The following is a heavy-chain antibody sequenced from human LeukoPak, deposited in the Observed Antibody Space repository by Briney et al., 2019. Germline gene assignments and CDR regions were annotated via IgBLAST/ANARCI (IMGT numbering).Heavy chain of an antibody. Sequence: GGSLRLSCTASGFTFNSYRMHWVRQAPGKGLEWVGRIKSKTDGGTTDYAAPVKGRFTISRDDSKNTLYLQMNSLKTEDTAVYYCTSVGFGPYYFDNWGQGTLVTVSS. D-gene: IGHD3-10*01. V-gene: IGHV3-15*01. CDR3: TSVGFGPYYFDN. CDR1: GFTFNSYR. CDR2: IKSKTDGGTT. J-gene: IGHJ4*02.